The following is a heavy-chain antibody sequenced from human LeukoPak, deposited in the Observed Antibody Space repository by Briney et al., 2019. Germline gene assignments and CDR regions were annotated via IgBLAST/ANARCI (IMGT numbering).Heavy chain of an antibody. V-gene: IGHV3-23*01. CDR2: ILGSSYTT. J-gene: IGHJ4*02. CDR3: ARGGVDYYGSGTYYLVYYFNY. CDR1: GFTFSNYA. D-gene: IGHD3-10*01. Sequence: PGGSLRLSCAASGFTFSNYAMSWVRQAPGKGLDWVSSILGSSYTTCYADSVKGRFTISRDDSHNTLYLQMNSLRAEDTAVYFCARGGVDYYGSGTYYLVYYFNYWGQGALVTVSS.